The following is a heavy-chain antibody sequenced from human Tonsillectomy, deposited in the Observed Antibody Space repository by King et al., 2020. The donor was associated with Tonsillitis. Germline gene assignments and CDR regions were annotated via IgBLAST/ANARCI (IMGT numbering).Heavy chain of an antibody. V-gene: IGHV3-30*01. CDR2: TSYDGNHK. CDR1: GFTFSDYA. D-gene: IGHD1-1*01. Sequence: VQLVESGGGVVRPGRSLRLSCAASGFTFSDYAIHWVRQAPGKGLEWVGVTSYDGNHKYYADSVKGRFTISRDNSRNTLYLQMNSLRGEDTAIYYCARDLSTTGVVRGYYGLDVWGQGTTVTVSS. CDR3: ARDLSTTGVVRGYYGLDV. J-gene: IGHJ6*02.